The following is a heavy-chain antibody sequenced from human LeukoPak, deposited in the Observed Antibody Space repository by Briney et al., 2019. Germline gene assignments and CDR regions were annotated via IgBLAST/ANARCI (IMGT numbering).Heavy chain of an antibody. CDR1: GGSISTNTYY. J-gene: IGHJ3*02. CDR2: MSYGGTT. V-gene: IGHV4-39*07. Sequence: SETLSLTCTVSGGSISTNTYYWGWIRQPPGKGLEWIGSMSYGGTTYYNPSLKSRVTISVDTSKNQFSLKPSSVTAADTAVYYCARSRYDSSGYLGLFDIWGQGTMVTVSS. CDR3: ARSRYDSSGYLGLFDI. D-gene: IGHD3-22*01.